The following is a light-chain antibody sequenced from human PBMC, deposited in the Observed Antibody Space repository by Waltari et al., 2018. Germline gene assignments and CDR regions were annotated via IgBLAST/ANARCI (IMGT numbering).Light chain of an antibody. Sequence: QSALTQSASVSGSPGQSITISCTGTSSDFAVFNYVSWYQQHPGKAPQRMIYDVSKRPSGVSNRLPGSKSGNTASLTISGLQAEDEADYYCSSYTSTWVFGGGTKLTVL. CDR3: SSYTSTWV. CDR2: DVS. V-gene: IGLV2-14*01. J-gene: IGLJ3*02. CDR1: SSDFAVFNY.